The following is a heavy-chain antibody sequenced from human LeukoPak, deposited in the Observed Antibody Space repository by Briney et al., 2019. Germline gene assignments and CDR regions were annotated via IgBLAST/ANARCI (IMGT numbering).Heavy chain of an antibody. D-gene: IGHD6-13*01. CDR2: ISYDGSNK. J-gene: IGHJ3*02. CDR3: AKSIESSDIAAAFDAFDI. CDR1: GFTFSSYG. Sequence: PGRSLRLSCAASGFTFSSYGMHWVRQAPGKGLEWVAVISYDGSNKYYADSVKGRFTISRDNSKNTLYLQMNSLRAEDTAVYYCAKSIESSDIAAAFDAFDIWGQGTMVTVSS. V-gene: IGHV3-30*18.